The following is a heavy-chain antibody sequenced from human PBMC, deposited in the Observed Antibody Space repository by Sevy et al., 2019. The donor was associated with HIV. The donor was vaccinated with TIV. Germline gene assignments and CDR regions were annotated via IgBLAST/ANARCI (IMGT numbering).Heavy chain of an antibody. J-gene: IGHJ2*01. Sequence: GGSLRLSCAASGFTFSSYAMQWVRQAPGKGLEWVAVISYDGSNKYYADSVKGRFTISRDNSKNTLYLQMNSLRAEDTAVYYCASPPDFIVVAGFDLWGRGTLVTVSS. CDR2: ISYDGSNK. D-gene: IGHD2-21*01. CDR1: GFTFSSYA. CDR3: ASPPDFIVVAGFDL. V-gene: IGHV3-30*04.